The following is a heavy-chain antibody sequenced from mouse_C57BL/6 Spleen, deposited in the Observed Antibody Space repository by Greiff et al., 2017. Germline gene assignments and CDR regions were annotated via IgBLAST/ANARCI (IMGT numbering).Heavy chain of an antibody. Sequence: QVQLKESGAELARPGASVKLSCKASGYTFTSYGISWVKQRTGQGLEWIGEIYPRSGNTYYNEKFKGKATLTADKSSSTAYMELRSLTSEDSAVYFCARTLYYGNYYYAMDYWGQGTSVTVSS. V-gene: IGHV1-81*01. CDR3: ARTLYYGNYYYAMDY. J-gene: IGHJ4*01. CDR2: IYPRSGNT. CDR1: GYTFTSYG. D-gene: IGHD2-1*01.